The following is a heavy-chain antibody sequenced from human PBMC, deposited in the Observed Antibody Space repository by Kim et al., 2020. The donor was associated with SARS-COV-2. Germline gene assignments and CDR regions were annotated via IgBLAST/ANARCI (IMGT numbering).Heavy chain of an antibody. J-gene: IGHJ5*02. CDR2: IYPGDSDT. D-gene: IGHD3-10*01. V-gene: IGHV5-51*01. CDR1: GYSFTSYW. CDR3: ARHPEPHYYGLGSYPFNWFDP. Sequence: GESLKISCKGSGYSFTSYWIGWVRQMPGKGLEWMGIIYPGDSDTRYSPSFQGQVTISADKSNSTAYLQWSSLKASDTAMYYCARHPEPHYYGLGSYPFNWFDPWGQGTLVTVSS.